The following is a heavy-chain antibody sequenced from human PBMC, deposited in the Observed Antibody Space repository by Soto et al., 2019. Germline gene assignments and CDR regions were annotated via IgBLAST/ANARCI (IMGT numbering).Heavy chain of an antibody. J-gene: IGHJ4*02. CDR3: ARGIQLWLSYFDY. CDR2: INHSGSI. Sequence: SETLSLTCAVYGGSFNGYYWSWIRQSPGKGLEWIGEINHSGSINYNPSLKSRVTISVDTSKNQFYLNLNSVTAADTTVYYCARGIQLWLSYFDYWGQGTLVTVSS. CDR1: GGSFNGYY. V-gene: IGHV4-34*01. D-gene: IGHD5-18*01.